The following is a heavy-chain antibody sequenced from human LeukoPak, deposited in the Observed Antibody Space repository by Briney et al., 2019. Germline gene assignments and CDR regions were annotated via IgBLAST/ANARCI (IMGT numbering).Heavy chain of an antibody. CDR1: GVTFSNYA. Sequence: GGSLRLSCAASGVTFSNYAMNWVRQAPGKGLEWVSSISDSGGSTYYTDSVKGRFTISRDNSKNTLYLQMNSLRGEDTAVYYCGNAPYSGSGSPFDNRGQGALVTVSS. V-gene: IGHV3-23*01. CDR3: GNAPYSGSGSPFDN. CDR2: ISDSGGST. D-gene: IGHD3-10*01. J-gene: IGHJ4*02.